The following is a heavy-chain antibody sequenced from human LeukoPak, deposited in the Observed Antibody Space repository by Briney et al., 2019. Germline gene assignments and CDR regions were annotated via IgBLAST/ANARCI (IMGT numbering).Heavy chain of an antibody. D-gene: IGHD3-9*01. Sequence: GGSLRLSCAASGFTFSSYSMNWVRQAPGKGLEWVSSISSSSSYIYYADSVKGRFTISRDNAKNSLYLQMHSLRAEDTAVYYCATLTGYYNVAVGYWGQGTLVTVSS. CDR3: ATLTGYYNVAVGY. CDR2: ISSSSSYI. CDR1: GFTFSSYS. J-gene: IGHJ4*02. V-gene: IGHV3-21*01.